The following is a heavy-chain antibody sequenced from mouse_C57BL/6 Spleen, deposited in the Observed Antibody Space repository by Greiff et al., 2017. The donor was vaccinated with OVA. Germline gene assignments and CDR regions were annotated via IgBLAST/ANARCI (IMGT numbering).Heavy chain of an antibody. D-gene: IGHD2-12*01. Sequence: VKLVESGPGLVQPSQSLSITCTVSGFSLTSYGVHWVRQSPGKGLEWLGVIWSGGSTDYNAAFISRLSISKDNSKSQVFFKMNSLQADDTAIYYCARPYYSDYAMDYWGQGTSVTVSS. CDR2: IWSGGST. CDR1: GFSLTSYG. J-gene: IGHJ4*01. CDR3: ARPYYSDYAMDY. V-gene: IGHV2-2*01.